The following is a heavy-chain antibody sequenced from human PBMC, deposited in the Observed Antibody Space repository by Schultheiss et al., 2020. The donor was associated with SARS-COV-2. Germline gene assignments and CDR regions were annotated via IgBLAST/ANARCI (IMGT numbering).Heavy chain of an antibody. J-gene: IGHJ4*02. CDR1: GLTVNNNY. Sequence: GGSLRLSCVASGLTVNNNYMSWVRQAPGKGLEWVSAISGSGGTTYYADSVKGRFTISRDNSKNTLYLQMNSLRAEDTAVYYCAKSVLTNVDWGQGTLVTVSS. CDR2: ISGSGGTT. V-gene: IGHV3-23*01. CDR3: AKSVLTNVD. D-gene: IGHD2-8*02.